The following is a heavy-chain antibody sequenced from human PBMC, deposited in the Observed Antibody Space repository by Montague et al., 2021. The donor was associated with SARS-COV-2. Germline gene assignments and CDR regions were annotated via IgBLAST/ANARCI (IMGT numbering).Heavy chain of an antibody. CDR1: GGSISSGGYY. CDR3: ARVHIVVVTAMRYFDL. V-gene: IGHV4-31*03. CDR2: IYYSGST. D-gene: IGHD2-21*02. Sequence: TLSLTCTVSGGSISSGGYYWSWIRLHPGKGLEWIGYIYYSGSTYYNPSLKSRVTISVDTSKNQFSLKLSSVTAADTAVYYCARVHIVVVTAMRYFDLWGRSTLVTVSS. J-gene: IGHJ2*01.